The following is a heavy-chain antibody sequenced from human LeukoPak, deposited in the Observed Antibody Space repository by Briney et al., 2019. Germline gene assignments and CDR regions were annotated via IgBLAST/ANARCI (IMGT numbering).Heavy chain of an antibody. V-gene: IGHV4-4*02. J-gene: IGHJ3*01. D-gene: IGHD2-8*01. CDR1: GDSISDKYR. Sequence: PSGTLSLTCAVSGDSISDKYRWRWVRQFPDKGLEWIGEVYRSGGTSYNPSLKSRVTVSIDYSKNQFSLNLRSMTAADTAVYYRGRHANGDSSAAFDLWGQGTMVFVSS. CDR2: VYRSGGT. CDR3: GRHANGDSSAAFDL.